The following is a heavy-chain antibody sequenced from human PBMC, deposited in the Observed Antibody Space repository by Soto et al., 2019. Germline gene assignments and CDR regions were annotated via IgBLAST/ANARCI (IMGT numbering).Heavy chain of an antibody. V-gene: IGHV4-4*07. CDR1: GGSISSYY. CDR3: ARDGNDYDSSGSRGGMDV. J-gene: IGHJ6*02. CDR2: IYTSGST. D-gene: IGHD3-22*01. Sequence: PSETLSLTCTVSGGSISSYYWSWIRQPAGKGLGWIGRIYTSGSTNYNPSLKSRVTMSVDTSKNQFSLKLSSVTAADTAVYYCARDGNDYDSSGSRGGMDVWGQGTTVSASS.